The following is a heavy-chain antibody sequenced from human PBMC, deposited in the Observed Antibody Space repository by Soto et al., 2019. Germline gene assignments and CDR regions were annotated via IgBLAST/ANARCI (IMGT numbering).Heavy chain of an antibody. J-gene: IGHJ6*02. CDR1: GFSFSTYS. V-gene: IGHV3-21*01. CDR2: IGRRSDI. D-gene: IGHD2-21*02. CDR3: AREETAWPLAYGLDV. Sequence: PGGSLRLSCEASGFSFSTYSMHWVRQAPGKGLEWVSSIGRRSDIYYADSMKGRFTISRDNAKNSVSLQTNSLRDEDTAVYYCAREETAWPLAYGLDVWGQGTTVTVS.